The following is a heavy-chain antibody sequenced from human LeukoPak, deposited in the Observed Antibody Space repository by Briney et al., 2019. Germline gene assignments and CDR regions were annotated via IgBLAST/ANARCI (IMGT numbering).Heavy chain of an antibody. CDR2: IYYSGSI. CDR3: ASRDTSSWGFDY. Sequence: SETLSLTCTVSGGSISGSSYFWDWIRQPPGKGLEWIGNIYYSGSIYYNPSLKSRVTISVDTSKNQFSLKLSSVTAADTAVYYCASRDTSSWGFDYWGQGTLVTVSS. CDR1: GGSISGSSYF. D-gene: IGHD6-13*01. V-gene: IGHV4-39*01. J-gene: IGHJ4*02.